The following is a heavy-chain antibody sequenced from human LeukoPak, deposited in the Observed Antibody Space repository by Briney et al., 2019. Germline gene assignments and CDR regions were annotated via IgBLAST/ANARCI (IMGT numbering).Heavy chain of an antibody. CDR3: ARVIAVAGGGAFDH. Sequence: ESGPTLVKPTQTLTLTCTFSGFSLSTSGVGVGWIRQPPGKALEWLALIYWDDDKRYSPSLKSRLTITKDTSKNQVVLTMTNMDPLDTATYYCARVIAVAGGGAFDHWGQGALVTVSS. D-gene: IGHD6-19*01. CDR1: GFSLSTSGVG. J-gene: IGHJ5*02. V-gene: IGHV2-5*02. CDR2: IYWDDDK.